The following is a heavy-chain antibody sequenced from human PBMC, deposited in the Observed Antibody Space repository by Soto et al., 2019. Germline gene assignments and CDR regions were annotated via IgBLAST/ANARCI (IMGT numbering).Heavy chain of an antibody. CDR2: VFYTGST. CDR3: AIDSGIAGASRFDP. Sequence: QVQLQESGPGLVMPSQTLSLTCTVSGGSISSADYYWSWIRQPPGKGLEWIGHVFYTGSTDYNPSLKSRPTISVDTSKNQFSLKLSSVTAADTAVYYCAIDSGIAGASRFDPWGQGTLVTVSS. V-gene: IGHV4-30-4*01. D-gene: IGHD6-19*01. CDR1: GGSISSADYY. J-gene: IGHJ5*02.